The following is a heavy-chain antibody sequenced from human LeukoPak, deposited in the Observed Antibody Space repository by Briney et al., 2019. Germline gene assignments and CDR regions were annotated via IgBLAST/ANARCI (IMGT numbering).Heavy chain of an antibody. D-gene: IGHD4-23*01. CDR1: GGSISSYY. CDR3: ARVKRDCGGTNWFDP. CDR2: IYTSGST. J-gene: IGHJ5*02. Sequence: PSETLSLTCTVSGGSISSYYWSWIRQPAGKGLEWIGRIYTSGSTNYNPSLKSRVTMSVDTSKNQFSLKLSSVTAADTAVYYCARVKRDCGGTNWFDPWGQGTLVTVSS. V-gene: IGHV4-4*07.